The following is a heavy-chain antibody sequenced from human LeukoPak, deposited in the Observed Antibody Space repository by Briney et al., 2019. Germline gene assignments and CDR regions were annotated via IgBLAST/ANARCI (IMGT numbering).Heavy chain of an antibody. V-gene: IGHV3-33*01. CDR3: ARDHYYDSSGPDY. CDR1: GFTFSSYG. Sequence: GGSQRLSCAASGFTFSSYGMHWVRQAPGKGLEWVAVIWYGGSNKYYADSVKGRFTISRDNSKNTLHLQMNSLRAEDTAVYYCARDHYYDSSGPDYWGQGTLVTVSS. CDR2: IWYGGSNK. J-gene: IGHJ4*02. D-gene: IGHD3-22*01.